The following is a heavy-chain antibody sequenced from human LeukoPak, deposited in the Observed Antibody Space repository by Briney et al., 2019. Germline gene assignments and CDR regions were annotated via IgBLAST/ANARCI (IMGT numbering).Heavy chain of an antibody. D-gene: IGHD3-22*01. J-gene: IGHJ3*02. CDR3: ASLDYYDSSGYPPDAFDI. V-gene: IGHV1-2*02. CDR1: GYTFTGYY. Sequence: ASVKVSCTASGYTFTGYYMHWVRQAPGQGLEWMGWINPNSGGTNYAQKFQGRVTMTRDTSISTAYMELSRLRSDDTAVYYCASLDYYDSSGYPPDAFDIWGQGTMVTVSS. CDR2: INPNSGGT.